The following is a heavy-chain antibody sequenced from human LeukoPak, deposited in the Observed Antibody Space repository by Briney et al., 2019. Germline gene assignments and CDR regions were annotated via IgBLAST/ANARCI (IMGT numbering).Heavy chain of an antibody. Sequence: GGSLRLSCAASGFTFSSYWMSWVRQAPGKGLEWVANIKQDGSEKYYVDSVKGRFTISRDNAKNSLYLQMNSLRAEDTAVYYCARVAYYYDSSGYYHESDYWGQGTLVTVSS. D-gene: IGHD3-22*01. CDR1: GFTFSSYW. CDR2: IKQDGSEK. CDR3: ARVAYYYDSSGYYHESDY. V-gene: IGHV3-7*01. J-gene: IGHJ4*02.